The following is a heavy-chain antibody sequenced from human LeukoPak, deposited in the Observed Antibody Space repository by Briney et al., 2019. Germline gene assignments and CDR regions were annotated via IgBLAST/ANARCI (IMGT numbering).Heavy chain of an antibody. J-gene: IGHJ6*03. CDR1: RFTFSSYE. Sequence: GGSLRLSCAASRFTFSSYEMNWVRQAPGKGLEWVSYISSSSSTIYYADPVKGRFTIYRDNAKNSLYLQMNSLRAEDTAVYYCARDSGYYYYYMDVWGKGTTVTVSS. D-gene: IGHD3-10*01. CDR3: ARDSGYYYYYMDV. V-gene: IGHV3-48*01. CDR2: ISSSSSTI.